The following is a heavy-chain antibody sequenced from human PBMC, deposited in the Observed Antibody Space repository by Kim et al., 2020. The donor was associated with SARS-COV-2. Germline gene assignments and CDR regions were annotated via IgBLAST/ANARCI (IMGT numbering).Heavy chain of an antibody. V-gene: IGHV4-4*02. D-gene: IGHD3-3*01. Sequence: SETLSLTCAVSGGSISSSNWWSWVRQPPGKGLEWIGEIYHSRSTNYNPSLKSRVTISVDKSKNQFSLKLSSVTAADTAVYYCARSITIFGVVITFDYWGQGTLVTVSS. CDR1: GGSISSSNW. CDR2: IYHSRST. J-gene: IGHJ4*02. CDR3: ARSITIFGVVITFDY.